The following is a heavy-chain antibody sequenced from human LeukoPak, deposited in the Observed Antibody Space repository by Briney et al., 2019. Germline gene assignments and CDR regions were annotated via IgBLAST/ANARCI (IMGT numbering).Heavy chain of an antibody. Sequence: GGSLRLSCAASGFTFSSYSMNWVRQAPGKGLEWVSSISSSSSYIYYADSVKGRFTISRDNAKNSLYLQMNSLRAEGTAVYYCAPVGARYYFDYWGQGTLVTVSS. CDR2: ISSSSSYI. J-gene: IGHJ4*02. CDR1: GFTFSSYS. CDR3: APVGARYYFDY. D-gene: IGHD1-26*01. V-gene: IGHV3-21*01.